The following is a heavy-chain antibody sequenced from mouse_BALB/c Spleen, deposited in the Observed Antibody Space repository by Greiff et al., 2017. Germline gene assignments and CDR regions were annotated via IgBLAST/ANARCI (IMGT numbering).Heavy chain of an antibody. J-gene: IGHJ4*01. D-gene: IGHD1-1*01. Sequence: EVQLVESGGGLVKPGGSLKLSCAASGFTFSSYAMSWVRQTPEKRLEWVATISSGGSYTYYPDSVKGRFTISRDNAKNTLYLQMSSLRSEDTAMYYCARRGYGSSYYAMDYWGQGTSVTVSS. V-gene: IGHV5-9-3*01. CDR3: ARRGYGSSYYAMDY. CDR2: ISSGGSYT. CDR1: GFTFSSYA.